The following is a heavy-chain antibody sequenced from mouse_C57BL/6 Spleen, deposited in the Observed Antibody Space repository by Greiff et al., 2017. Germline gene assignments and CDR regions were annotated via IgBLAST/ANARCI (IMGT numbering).Heavy chain of an antibody. CDR1: GYAFSSSW. J-gene: IGHJ1*03. CDR3: ARPYGTHWYLEV. D-gene: IGHD1-1*01. CDR2: IYPGDGDT. V-gene: IGHV1-82*01. Sequence: QVQLQQSGPELVKPGASVKISCKASGYAFSSSWMNWVKQRPGKGLEWIGRIYPGDGDTNYNGKFKGKATLTADKSSSTAYMQLSSLTSEDSAVYFCARPYGTHWYLEVWGTGTTVTVSS.